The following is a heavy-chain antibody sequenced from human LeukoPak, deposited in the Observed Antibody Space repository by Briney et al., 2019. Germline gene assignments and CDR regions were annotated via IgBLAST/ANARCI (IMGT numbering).Heavy chain of an antibody. V-gene: IGHV3-7*01. CDR2: IKQDGSER. J-gene: IGHJ4*02. CDR3: ARGSMHIYHLYTDY. CDR1: GFTFSNYW. D-gene: IGHD3-16*02. Sequence: PGGSLRLSCAASGFTFSNYWVSWFRQAPGQGREWVASIKQDGSERYYVDSVKGRFTISRDNAKNSLFLQLSSLRVEDTAVYYCARGSMHIYHLYTDYWGQGTLVTVSS.